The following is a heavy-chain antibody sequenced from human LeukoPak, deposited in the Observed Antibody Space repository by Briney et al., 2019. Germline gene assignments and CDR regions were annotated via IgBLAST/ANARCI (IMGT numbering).Heavy chain of an antibody. CDR3: ARDYLRIPAAMKGWFDP. CDR2: INPSGSIT. D-gene: IGHD2-2*01. V-gene: IGHV1-46*01. Sequence: ASVKVSCKASGYTFSSYYMHWVRQAPGQGLEWMGLINPSGSITSYAQKFQGRVTITADESTSTAYMELSSLRSEDTAVYYCARDYLRIPAAMKGWFDPWGQGTLVTVSS. J-gene: IGHJ5*02. CDR1: GYTFSSYY.